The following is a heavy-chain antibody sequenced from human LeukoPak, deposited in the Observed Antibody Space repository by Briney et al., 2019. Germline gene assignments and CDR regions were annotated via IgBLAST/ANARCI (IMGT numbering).Heavy chain of an antibody. J-gene: IGHJ4*02. CDR3: ARVRDIVVVVYFDY. Sequence: SETLSLTCTVSGYSISSGYYWGWIRQPPGKGLEWIGSIYHSGSTYYNPSLKSRVTISVDTSKNQFSLKLSSVTAADTAVYYCARVRDIVVVVYFDYWGQGTLVTVSS. V-gene: IGHV4-38-2*02. CDR1: GYSISSGYY. CDR2: IYHSGST. D-gene: IGHD2-2*01.